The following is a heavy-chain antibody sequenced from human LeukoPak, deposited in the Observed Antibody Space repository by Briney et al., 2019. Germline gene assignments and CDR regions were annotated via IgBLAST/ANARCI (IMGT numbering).Heavy chain of an antibody. D-gene: IGHD6-6*01. CDR2: ISSRGTTT. V-gene: IGHV3-48*03. J-gene: IGHJ4*02. CDR1: GFTFSNYE. Sequence: PRGSLRLSCAASGFTFSNYEMNWVRQAPGKGLEWVSYISSRGTTTYYADSVKGRFTISRDDAKNSLYLHMNSLRVEDTAVYYCARLYSSSSGLRASDYWGQGTLVTVSS. CDR3: ARLYSSSSGLRASDY.